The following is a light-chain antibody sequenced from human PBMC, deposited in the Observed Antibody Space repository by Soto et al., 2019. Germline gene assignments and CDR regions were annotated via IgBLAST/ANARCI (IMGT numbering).Light chain of an antibody. J-gene: IGKJ4*01. CDR2: DAS. CDR3: QQYGSSPDT. V-gene: IGKV3-20*01. Sequence: IVLTQSPGTLSLSPGERATLSCRASQSVRNNYLAWYQQKPGQAPRLLIYDASSRATGIPDRFSGSGSGTDFTLTISRLEPEDFAVYYCQQYGSSPDTFGGGTKVDIK. CDR1: QSVRNNY.